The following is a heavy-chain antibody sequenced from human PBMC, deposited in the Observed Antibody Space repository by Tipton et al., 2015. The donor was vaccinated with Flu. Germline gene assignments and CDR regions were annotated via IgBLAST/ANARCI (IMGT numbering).Heavy chain of an antibody. V-gene: IGHV3-7*01. J-gene: IGHJ4*02. CDR2: IKQDGSEK. CDR1: GFTLSSFW. D-gene: IGHD2-15*01. CDR3: VGGSFLAH. Sequence: GSLRLSCAASGFTLSSFWMSWVRQAPGKGLEWVANIKQDGSEKYYVDSVKGRFTISRDNAKNPLYLHMNSLRAEDTAVYYCVGGSFLAHWGQGILVTVSS.